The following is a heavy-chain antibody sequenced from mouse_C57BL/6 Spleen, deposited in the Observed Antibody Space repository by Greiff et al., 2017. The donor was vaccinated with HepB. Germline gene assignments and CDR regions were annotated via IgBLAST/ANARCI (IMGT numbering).Heavy chain of an antibody. D-gene: IGHD2-5*01. Sequence: VQLQQSGAELVRPGASVKLSCTASGFNIQDDYMHWVKQRPEQGLEWIGWIDPENGDTEYASKFQGKATITADTSSNTAYLQLSSLTSEDTPVYYCTNSNYDYFDYWGQGTTLTVSS. CDR2: IDPENGDT. CDR3: TNSNYDYFDY. CDR1: GFNIQDDY. V-gene: IGHV14-4*01. J-gene: IGHJ2*01.